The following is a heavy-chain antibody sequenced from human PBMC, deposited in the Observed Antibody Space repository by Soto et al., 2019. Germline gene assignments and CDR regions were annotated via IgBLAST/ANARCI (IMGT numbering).Heavy chain of an antibody. CDR2: IYWNDDK. V-gene: IGHV2-5*01. CDR1: GFSLSTSGVG. J-gene: IGHJ1*01. CDR3: AHSEGFYYDSSGYSGREYFQH. Sequence: ESGPTLVNPTQTLTLTCTFSGFSLSTSGVGVGWIRQPPGKALEWLALIYWNDDKRYSPSLKSRLTITKDTSKNQVVLTMTNMDPVDTATYYCAHSEGFYYDSSGYSGREYFQHWGQGTLVTVSS. D-gene: IGHD3-22*01.